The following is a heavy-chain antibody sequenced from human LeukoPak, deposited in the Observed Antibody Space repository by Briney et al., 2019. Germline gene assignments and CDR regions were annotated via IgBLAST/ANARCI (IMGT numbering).Heavy chain of an antibody. V-gene: IGHV1-2*02. J-gene: IGHJ6*02. D-gene: IGHD2-15*01. CDR3: ARDGEDVARSGRVYGMDV. CDR1: GYTFTGYY. CDR2: INPNSGGT. Sequence: ASVKVSCKASGYTFTGYYMHWVRQAPGQGLEWMGWINPNSGGTDYAEKFKGRVTMTRDTSSSTAYMELSSLRSDDTAVYYCARDGEDVARSGRVYGMDVWGQGTTVTVSS.